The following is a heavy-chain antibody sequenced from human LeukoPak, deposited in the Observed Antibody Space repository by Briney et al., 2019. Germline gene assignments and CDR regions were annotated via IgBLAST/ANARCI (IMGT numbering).Heavy chain of an antibody. D-gene: IGHD6-13*01. CDR3: AKGYSSNWSSLRGY. Sequence: GRSLRLSCAASGFTFSSYGIHWVRQAPGKGLEWVAVISYDGSSKYYADSVKGRFTISRDNSKNTVYLQMNSLRAEDTAVYYCAKGYSSNWSSLRGYWGQGTLVTISS. J-gene: IGHJ4*02. V-gene: IGHV3-30*18. CDR1: GFTFSSYG. CDR2: ISYDGSSK.